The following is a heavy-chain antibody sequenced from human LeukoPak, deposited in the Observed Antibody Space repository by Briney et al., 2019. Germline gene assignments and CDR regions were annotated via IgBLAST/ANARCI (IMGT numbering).Heavy chain of an antibody. J-gene: IGHJ6*03. CDR3: ARHVVVVAATPQSYYMDI. V-gene: IGHV5-51*01. CDR2: IYPGDSDT. CDR1: GYSFTSYW. Sequence: PGESLKISCKGSGYSFTSYWIGWVRQMPGKGLEWMGIIYPGDSDTRYSPSFQGQVTISADKSISTAYLQWSSLKASDTAMNYCARHVVVVAATPQSYYMDIWGKGTTVTVSS. D-gene: IGHD2-15*01.